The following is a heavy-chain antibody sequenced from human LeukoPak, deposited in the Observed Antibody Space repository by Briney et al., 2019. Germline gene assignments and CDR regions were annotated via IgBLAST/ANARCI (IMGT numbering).Heavy chain of an antibody. Sequence: GGSLRLSCAASGFTFSNYRMSWVRQAPGKGLEWVSYISSGSSTIYYADSVKGRFTISRDNAKNSLYLQMNSLRAEDTAVYYCARDRAYCGGDCPFDYWGQGALVTVSS. CDR2: ISSGSSTI. CDR1: GFTFSNYR. CDR3: ARDRAYCGGDCPFDY. D-gene: IGHD2-21*02. J-gene: IGHJ4*02. V-gene: IGHV3-48*01.